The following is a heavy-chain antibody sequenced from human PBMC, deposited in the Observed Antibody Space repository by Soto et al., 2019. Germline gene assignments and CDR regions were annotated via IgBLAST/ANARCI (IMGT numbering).Heavy chain of an antibody. CDR3: AEVTAEVYGLDL. J-gene: IGHJ6*02. V-gene: IGHV1-3*01. Sequence: QVQLVQSGAEVKKPGASVKVSCKASGYTFTNYAMHWVRQAPGQRLEWMGWINARNGNTKYSQHFQGRVTITRDTSASTVYMELTSLRSEDTAVVYGAEVTAEVYGLDLWGQGTTVTVCS. CDR1: GYTFTNYA. CDR2: INARNGNT.